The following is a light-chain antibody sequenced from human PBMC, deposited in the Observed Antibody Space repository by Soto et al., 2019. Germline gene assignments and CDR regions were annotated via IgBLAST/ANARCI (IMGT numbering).Light chain of an antibody. J-gene: IGKJ2*01. CDR2: EAS. CDR3: QHYNYWPYT. Sequence: DIQMTQFPSSLSASIGDRVTISCRASQSLYNYLNWYQQQPGKAPRLLIYEASSLQSDVPSRFSGSGSGTDFNLTISSLQPEDFEVYYCQHYNYWPYTFGQGTKVDIX. CDR1: QSLYNY. V-gene: IGKV1-39*01.